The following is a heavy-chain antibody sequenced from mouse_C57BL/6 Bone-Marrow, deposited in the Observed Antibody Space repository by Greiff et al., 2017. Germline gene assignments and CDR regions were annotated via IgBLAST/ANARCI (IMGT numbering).Heavy chain of an antibody. CDR1: GFSLTSYG. CDR3: ARSLYYRAMDY. J-gene: IGHJ4*01. Sequence: VQLQRSGPGLVAPSQSLSITCTVSGFSLTSYGVDWVRQSPGKGLEWLGVIWGVGSTNYNSALKSRLSISKDNSKSQVFLKMNSLQTDDTAMYYCARSLYYRAMDYWGQGTSVTVSS. V-gene: IGHV2-6*01. CDR2: IWGVGST. D-gene: IGHD2-14*01.